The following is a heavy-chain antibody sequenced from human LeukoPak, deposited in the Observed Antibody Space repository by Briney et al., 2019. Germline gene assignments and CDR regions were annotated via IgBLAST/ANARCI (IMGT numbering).Heavy chain of an antibody. J-gene: IGHJ4*02. Sequence: GASVKVSCKASGYTFASYAMNWVRQAPGQGLEWMGWINTNTGNPTYAQGFTGRFVFSLDTSVSTAYLQISSLKAEDTAVYYCARDWHYYDSSGYYSPGYWGQGTLVTVSS. CDR2: INTNTGNP. V-gene: IGHV7-4-1*02. CDR1: GYTFASYA. CDR3: ARDWHYYDSSGYYSPGY. D-gene: IGHD3-22*01.